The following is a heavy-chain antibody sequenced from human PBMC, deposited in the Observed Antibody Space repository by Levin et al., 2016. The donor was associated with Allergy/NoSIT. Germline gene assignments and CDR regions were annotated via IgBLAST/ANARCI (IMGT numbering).Heavy chain of an antibody. V-gene: IGHV4-4*07. D-gene: IGHD3-16*01. J-gene: IGHJ6*02. CDR1: DDSSSSNY. CDR2: MSISGNT. CDR3: AREVVLSV. Sequence: SETLSLTCTVSDDSSSSNYWSWIRQPAGKGLEWIGRMSISGNTKYNPSLKSRVTMSLDTSKNQFSLKLSSVTAADTATYYCAREVVLSVWGQGTTVTVS.